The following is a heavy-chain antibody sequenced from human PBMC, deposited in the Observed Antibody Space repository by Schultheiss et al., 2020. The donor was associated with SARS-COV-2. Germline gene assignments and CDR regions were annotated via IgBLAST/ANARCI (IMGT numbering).Heavy chain of an antibody. CDR3: ARPKVLRYFDWPYLPNYYYGMDV. Sequence: ASVKVSCKASGGTFSSYTISWVRQAPGQGLEWMGWINPNSGNTGYAQKFQGRVTMTRNTSISTAYMELSSLRSEDTAVYYCARPKVLRYFDWPYLPNYYYGMDVWGQGTTVTVSS. J-gene: IGHJ6*02. CDR1: GGTFSSYT. CDR2: INPNSGNT. V-gene: IGHV1-8*02. D-gene: IGHD3-9*01.